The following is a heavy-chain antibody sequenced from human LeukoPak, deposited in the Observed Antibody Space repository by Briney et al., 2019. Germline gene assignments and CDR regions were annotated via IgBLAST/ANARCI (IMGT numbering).Heavy chain of an antibody. Sequence: GASVKVSCKASGGTFSSYAIGWVRQAPGQGLEWMGGIIPIFGTANYAQKFQGRVTITADKSASTAYMELSSLRSEDTAVYYCARGPYVWGSYRYTPFDYWGQGTLVTVSS. D-gene: IGHD3-16*02. CDR2: IIPIFGTA. CDR1: GGTFSSYA. J-gene: IGHJ4*02. V-gene: IGHV1-69*06. CDR3: ARGPYVWGSYRYTPFDY.